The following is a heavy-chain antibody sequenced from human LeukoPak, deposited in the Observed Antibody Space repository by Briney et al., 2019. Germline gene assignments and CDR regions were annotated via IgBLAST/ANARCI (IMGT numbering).Heavy chain of an antibody. J-gene: IGHJ4*02. D-gene: IGHD2-15*01. CDR3: ARESLRCSGGSCDSANVPGDY. Sequence: GRSLRLSCAASGFTFSSYAIHWVRHAPGKGGEWVGIISDDGSNKYYADSVKGRFTISRDNAKNSLYLQMNTLRAEDTAVYYCARESLRCSGGSCDSANVPGDYWGQGTLVTVSS. V-gene: IGHV3-30-3*01. CDR1: GFTFSSYA. CDR2: ISDDGSNK.